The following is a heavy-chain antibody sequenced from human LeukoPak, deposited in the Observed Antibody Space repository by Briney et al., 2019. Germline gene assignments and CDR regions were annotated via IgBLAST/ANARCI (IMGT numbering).Heavy chain of an antibody. J-gene: IGHJ4*02. CDR2: IIPIFGTA. Sequence: SVKVSCKASGGTFSSYAISWVRQAPGQGLEWMGGIIPIFGTANYAQKFQGRVTITTDESTSTAYMELSSLRSEDTAVYYCARGRPYSSSPGALDYWGQGTLVTVSS. CDR3: ARGRPYSSSPGALDY. V-gene: IGHV1-69*05. CDR1: GGTFSSYA. D-gene: IGHD6-6*01.